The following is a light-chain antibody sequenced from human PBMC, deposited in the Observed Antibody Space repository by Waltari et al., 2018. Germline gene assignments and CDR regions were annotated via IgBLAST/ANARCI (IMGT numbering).Light chain of an antibody. CDR3: SSFAGSSQML. Sequence: QSALTQPPSASGSPGQSVTISCTGTSSDVGGFDYVSWYQQHPGKVPRLMIYEVSKRPSGFPVRFSGSKSGNTASLTVSGLQVEDEADYYCSSFAGSSQMLFGGGTKLTVL. CDR1: SSDVGGFDY. V-gene: IGLV2-8*01. CDR2: EVS. J-gene: IGLJ2*01.